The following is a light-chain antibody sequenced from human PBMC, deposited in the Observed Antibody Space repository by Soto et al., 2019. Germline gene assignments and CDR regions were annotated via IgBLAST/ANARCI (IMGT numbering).Light chain of an antibody. Sequence: QSVLTQPPSVSGAPGQSVTISCTGSSSNIGTGHDVHWYQQLPGTAPKLLIYANSNRPSGVPDRFSGSKSGTSGSLAITGLQAEDEADYYCQSLDTSLSAVVFGGGTQLTVL. CDR2: ANS. J-gene: IGLJ2*01. CDR3: QSLDTSLSAVV. V-gene: IGLV1-40*01. CDR1: SSNIGTGHD.